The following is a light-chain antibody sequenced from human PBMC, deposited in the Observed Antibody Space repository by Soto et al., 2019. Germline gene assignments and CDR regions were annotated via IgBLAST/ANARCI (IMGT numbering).Light chain of an antibody. J-gene: IGKJ1*01. Sequence: EIVLTQSPATLSLSPGERATLSCRASQSVNIYLAWYQQKPGQAPRLLIYGASSRATGIPDRFSGSGSGTDFTLTISRLEPEDFAVYYCQQYGSSPPWTFGQGTKVDIK. V-gene: IGKV3-20*01. CDR3: QQYGSSPPWT. CDR1: QSVNIY. CDR2: GAS.